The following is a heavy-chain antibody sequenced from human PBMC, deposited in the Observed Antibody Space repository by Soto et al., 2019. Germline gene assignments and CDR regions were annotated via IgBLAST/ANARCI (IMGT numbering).Heavy chain of an antibody. CDR2: ISYDGSNK. J-gene: IGHJ5*02. CDR3: AKLGYDIFERLIDSPFDP. CDR1: GFTFSSYG. V-gene: IGHV3-30*18. Sequence: QVQLVESGGGVVQPGRSLRLSCAASGFTFSSYGMHWVRQAPGKGLEWVAVISYDGSNKYYADSVKGRFTISRDNSKNTLYLQMNSLRAEDTAVYYCAKLGYDIFERLIDSPFDPWGQETLVTVSS. D-gene: IGHD3-9*01.